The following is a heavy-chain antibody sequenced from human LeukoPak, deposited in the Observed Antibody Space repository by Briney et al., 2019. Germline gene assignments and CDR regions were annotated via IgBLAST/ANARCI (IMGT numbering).Heavy chain of an antibody. D-gene: IGHD3/OR15-3a*01. CDR1: GHTFTSYY. CDR3: ARGGLPARSWFDP. J-gene: IGHJ5*02. V-gene: IGHV1-46*01. Sequence: ASVKVSCKASGHTFTSYYMNWVRQAPGQGLEWMGIINPSSGGTTYAQKFQGRVTMTRDTSTSTVYMELTSLRSEDTAVFYCARGGLPARSWFDPWGQGTLVTVSS. CDR2: INPSSGGT.